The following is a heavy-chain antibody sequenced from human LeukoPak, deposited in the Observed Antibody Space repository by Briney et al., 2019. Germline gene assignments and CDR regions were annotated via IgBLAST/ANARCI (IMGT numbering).Heavy chain of an antibody. D-gene: IGHD3-10*01. CDR3: ARDQSRVMVRGVPDY. Sequence: GGSLRLSCAASGFTFSSYSMNWVRQAPGKGLEWVSSISSSSSYIYYADSVKGRFTISRDNAKNSLYLQMNSLRAEDTAVFYCARDQSRVMVRGVPDYWGQGTLVTVSS. V-gene: IGHV3-21*01. CDR2: ISSSSSYI. J-gene: IGHJ4*02. CDR1: GFTFSSYS.